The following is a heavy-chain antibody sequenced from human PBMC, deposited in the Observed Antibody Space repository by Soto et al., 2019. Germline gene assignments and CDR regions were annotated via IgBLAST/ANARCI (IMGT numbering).Heavy chain of an antibody. Sequence: QGQLAESGGGVVQPGRSLRLSCAASGFTFSSYAMHWVRQAPGKGLEWVAVISYDGSNKYYADSVKGRFTISRDNSKNTLYLQMNSLRVEDTAVYYCARAFGDYGDYWGQGTLVTVSS. CDR2: ISYDGSNK. V-gene: IGHV3-30-3*01. J-gene: IGHJ4*02. CDR1: GFTFSSYA. CDR3: ARAFGDYGDY. D-gene: IGHD4-17*01.